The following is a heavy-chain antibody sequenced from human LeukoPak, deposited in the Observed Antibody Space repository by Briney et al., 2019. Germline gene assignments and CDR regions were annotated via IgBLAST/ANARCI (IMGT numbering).Heavy chain of an antibody. D-gene: IGHD2-2*01. CDR2: ISSSSSYI. V-gene: IGHV3-21*01. CDR3: ARVVTSPPLFVIDY. Sequence: PGGSLRLSCAASGFTFSSYSMNWVRQAPGKGLEWVSSISSSSSYIYYADSVKGRFTISRDNAKNSPYLQMNSLRAEDTAVYYCARVVTSPPLFVIDYWGQGTLVTVSS. CDR1: GFTFSSYS. J-gene: IGHJ4*02.